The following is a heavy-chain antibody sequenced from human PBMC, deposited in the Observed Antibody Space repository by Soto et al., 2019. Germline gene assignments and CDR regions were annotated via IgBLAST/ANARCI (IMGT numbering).Heavy chain of an antibody. V-gene: IGHV1-2*04. Sequence: GASVKVSCKASGYTFTGYYMHWVRQAPGQGLEWMGWINPNSGGTNYAQKFQGWVTMTRDTSISTAYMELSRLRSDDTAVYYCARETIFGVVIHARDYYYGMDVWGQGTTVTVSS. D-gene: IGHD3-3*01. J-gene: IGHJ6*02. CDR2: INPNSGGT. CDR3: ARETIFGVVIHARDYYYGMDV. CDR1: GYTFTGYY.